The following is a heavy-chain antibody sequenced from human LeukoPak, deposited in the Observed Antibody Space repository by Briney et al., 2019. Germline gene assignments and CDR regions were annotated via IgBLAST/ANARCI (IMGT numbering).Heavy chain of an antibody. J-gene: IGHJ5*02. CDR1: GSSISSGGYY. Sequence: PSETLSLTCTVSGSSISSGGYYWSWIRQHPGKGLEWIGYIYYSGSTYYNPSLKSRVTIPVDTSKNQFSLKLSSVTAADTAVYYCARAYCGGDCYFPNWFDPWGQGTLVTVSS. D-gene: IGHD2-21*02. CDR2: IYYSGST. CDR3: ARAYCGGDCYFPNWFDP. V-gene: IGHV4-31*03.